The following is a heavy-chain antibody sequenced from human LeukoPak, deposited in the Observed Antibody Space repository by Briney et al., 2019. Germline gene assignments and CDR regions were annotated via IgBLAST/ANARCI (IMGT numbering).Heavy chain of an antibody. Sequence: ASVKVSCKASGYRFIDYFIHWVRQATGQGLEWMGWMNPNSGNTGYAQKFQGRVTMTRNTSISTAYMELSSLRSEDTAVYYCARVSGYDYTVYYYYYMDVWGKGTTVTVSS. V-gene: IGHV1-8*02. CDR1: GYRFIDYF. J-gene: IGHJ6*03. D-gene: IGHD5-12*01. CDR2: MNPNSGNT. CDR3: ARVSGYDYTVYYYYYMDV.